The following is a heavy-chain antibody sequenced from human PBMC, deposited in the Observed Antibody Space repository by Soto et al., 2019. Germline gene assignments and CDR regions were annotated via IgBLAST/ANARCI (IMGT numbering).Heavy chain of an antibody. D-gene: IGHD2-2*01. CDR1: GYTFTGYY. CDR3: AGDFFFFAGYPPPGTIPVLAFRVKGPFDP. V-gene: IGHV1-2*04. CDR2: INPNSGGT. J-gene: IGHJ5*02. Sequence: SVKVSCKASGYTFTGYYMHWVRQAPGQGLEWMGWINPNSGGTNYAQKFQGWVTMTRDTSISTAYMELSRLRSDDTAVYYCAGDFFFFAGYPPPGTIPVLAFRVKGPFDP.